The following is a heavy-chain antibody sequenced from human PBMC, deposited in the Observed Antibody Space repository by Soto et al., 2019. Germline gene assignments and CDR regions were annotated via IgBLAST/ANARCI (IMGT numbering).Heavy chain of an antibody. J-gene: IGHJ6*02. CDR1: GGSISSGGYY. Sequence: SETLSLTCTVSGGSISSGGYYWSWIRQHPGKGLEWIGYIYYSGSTYYNPSLKSRVTISVDTSKNQFSLKLSRLTADDTAVYYCARDQLPDYYYSGMDVWGQGTTVTVSS. CDR3: ARDQLPDYYYSGMDV. D-gene: IGHD2-2*01. V-gene: IGHV4-31*03. CDR2: IYYSGST.